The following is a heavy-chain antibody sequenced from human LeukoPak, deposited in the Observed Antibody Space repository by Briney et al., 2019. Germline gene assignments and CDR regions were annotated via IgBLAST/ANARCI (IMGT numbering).Heavy chain of an antibody. V-gene: IGHV3-33*01. CDR3: ARDYVYYYYYDSSGYYDDAFDI. Sequence: LSGGSLRLSCAASGFTFSSYGMHWVRQAPGKGLEWVAVIWYDGSNKYYADSVKGRFTISRDNSKNTLYLQMNSLRAEDTAVYYCARDYVYYYYYDSSGYYDDAFDIWGQGTMVTVSS. CDR2: IWYDGSNK. J-gene: IGHJ3*02. D-gene: IGHD3-22*01. CDR1: GFTFSSYG.